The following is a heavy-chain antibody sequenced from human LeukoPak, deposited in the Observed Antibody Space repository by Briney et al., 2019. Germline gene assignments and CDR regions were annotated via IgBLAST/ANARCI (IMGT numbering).Heavy chain of an antibody. J-gene: IGHJ6*02. CDR3: ARHDPVGYYQHGMDV. Sequence: SETLSLTCTVSGGSISSSSYYWGWIRQPPGQGLEFIGYIYYTGATLYNPSLKSRVTMSVDTSKNQFSLKLSSVTAADTAVYYCARHDPVGYYQHGMDVWGQGTTVTVSS. CDR1: GGSISSSSYY. V-gene: IGHV4-61*05. D-gene: IGHD1-26*01. CDR2: IYYTGAT.